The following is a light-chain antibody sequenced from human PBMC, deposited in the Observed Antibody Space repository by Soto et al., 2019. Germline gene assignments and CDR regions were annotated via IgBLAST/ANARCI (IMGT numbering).Light chain of an antibody. CDR1: SSDIGDYNY. V-gene: IGLV2-14*01. J-gene: IGLJ1*01. CDR3: SSTRSTSPFV. Sequence: QSALTQPASASGSPGQSITISCTGTSSDIGDYNYVSWYQQHPDKAPKLIIFEVSKRPSGVSSRFSGSKSGTTASLTISGLANEDEAYYFCSSTRSTSPFVFGAGTKVTVL. CDR2: EVS.